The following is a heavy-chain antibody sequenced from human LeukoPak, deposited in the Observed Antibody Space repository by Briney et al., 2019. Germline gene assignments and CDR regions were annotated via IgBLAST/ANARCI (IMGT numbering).Heavy chain of an antibody. V-gene: IGHV3-33*01. D-gene: IGHD6-19*01. CDR1: GFTFSSYG. CDR3: ARGRLEDDAFDI. J-gene: IGHJ3*02. Sequence: GGSLRLSCAASGFTFSSYGMHWVRQAPGKGLEWVAVIWYDGSNKYYADSVKGRFTISRDNSKNTLYLQMNSLRAEDTAVYYCARGRLEDDAFDIWGQGTMVTVSS. CDR2: IWYDGSNK.